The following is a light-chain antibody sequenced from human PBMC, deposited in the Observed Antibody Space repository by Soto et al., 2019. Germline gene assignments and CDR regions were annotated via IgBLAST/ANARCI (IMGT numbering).Light chain of an antibody. Sequence: DIVMTQSPDSLAVSLGERATINCKSSQSVLYSSNNKHYLAWYQQKPGQPPKLLIYWASTRASGVPDRFSGSGSGTDFTLTISSLQAEDVAVYYCQQYDSTPQTFGQGTKVEIK. J-gene: IGKJ1*01. CDR1: QSVLYSSNNKHY. CDR2: WAS. CDR3: QQYDSTPQT. V-gene: IGKV4-1*01.